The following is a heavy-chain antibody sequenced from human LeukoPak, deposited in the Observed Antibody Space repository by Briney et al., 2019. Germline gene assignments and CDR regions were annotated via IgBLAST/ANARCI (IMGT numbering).Heavy chain of an antibody. V-gene: IGHV3-74*01. CDR1: GFTFSSYW. CDR2: VNSDGSTT. Sequence: PGGSLRLSCAASGFTFSSYWLHWVRQAPGKGLMWVSRVNSDGSTTSYADSVKGRFTISRDNAKNTLYLQMNSLRAEDTAMYYCTRGYSSGWYYFDYWGQGTLVTVSS. J-gene: IGHJ4*02. D-gene: IGHD6-19*01. CDR3: TRGYSSGWYYFDY.